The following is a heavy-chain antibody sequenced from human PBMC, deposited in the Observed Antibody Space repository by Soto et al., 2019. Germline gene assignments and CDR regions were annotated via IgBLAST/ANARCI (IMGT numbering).Heavy chain of an antibody. CDR1: GGTFSSYA. Sequence: QVQLVQSGAEVKKPGSSVKVSCKASGGTFSSYAISWVRQAPGQGLEWMGGIIPIFGTANYAQKFQGRVTITADESTSTAYTELSSLRSEDTAVYYCARVQSPIVVVPAAERGWFDPWGQGTLVTVSS. J-gene: IGHJ5*02. CDR3: ARVQSPIVVVPAAERGWFDP. D-gene: IGHD2-2*01. CDR2: IIPIFGTA. V-gene: IGHV1-69*01.